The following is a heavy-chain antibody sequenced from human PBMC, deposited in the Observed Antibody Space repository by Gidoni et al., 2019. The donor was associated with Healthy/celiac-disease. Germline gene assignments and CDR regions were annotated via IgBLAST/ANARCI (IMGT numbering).Heavy chain of an antibody. J-gene: IGHJ5*02. CDR3: AREFCSGGSGSKYNWFDP. CDR2: INHSGST. Sequence: QVQLQQWGAGLLKPSETLSLTCAVYGGSFSGYYWSWIRQPPGKGLEWIGEINHSGSTNYNPSLKSRVTISVDTSKNQFSLKLSSVTAADTAVYYCAREFCSGGSGSKYNWFDPWGQGTLVTVSS. D-gene: IGHD2-15*01. V-gene: IGHV4-34*01. CDR1: GGSFSGYY.